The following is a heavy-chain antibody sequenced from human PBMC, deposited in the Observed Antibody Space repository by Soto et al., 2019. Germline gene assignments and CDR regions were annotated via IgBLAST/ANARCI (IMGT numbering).Heavy chain of an antibody. CDR3: ASFGRIAARYAFDI. D-gene: IGHD6-6*01. J-gene: IGHJ3*02. CDR1: GYTFTSYD. V-gene: IGHV1-8*01. Sequence: ASVKVSCKASGYTFTSYDINWVRQATGQGLEWMGWMNPNSGNTGYAQKFQGRVTMTRNTSISTAYMELSSLRSGDTAVYYCASFGRIAARYAFDIWGQGTMVTVSS. CDR2: MNPNSGNT.